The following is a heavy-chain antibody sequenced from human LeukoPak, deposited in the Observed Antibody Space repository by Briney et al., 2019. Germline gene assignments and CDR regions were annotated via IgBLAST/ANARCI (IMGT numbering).Heavy chain of an antibody. CDR3: ATDRGWRTSGYYLYYFEY. D-gene: IGHD3-3*01. Sequence: RGSLRLSCAASGFIFRTYAMSWVRQAPGKGLEWVSALSGSGDKTFYADSVKGRFTISRDNSKNTLYLQMNSLRAEDTAVYYCATDRGWRTSGYYLYYFEYWGQGTLVTYSS. CDR2: LSGSGDKT. J-gene: IGHJ4*02. CDR1: GFIFRTYA. V-gene: IGHV3-23*01.